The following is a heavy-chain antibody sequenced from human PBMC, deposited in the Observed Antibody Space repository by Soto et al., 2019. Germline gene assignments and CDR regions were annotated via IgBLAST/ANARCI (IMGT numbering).Heavy chain of an antibody. CDR1: GYTFTSYD. CDR2: MNPNRRNT. CDR3: ARTLTNRIPTGKAPLS. D-gene: IGHD1-1*01. J-gene: IGHJ5*02. Sequence: ASVKVSCKASGYTFTSYDINWVRQATGQGLEWMGWMNPNRRNTGYAQKFQGRVTTTRNTSISTAYMELSSLRSEDTAVYDCARTLTNRIPTGKAPLSWGQGTLVTSPQ. V-gene: IGHV1-8*01.